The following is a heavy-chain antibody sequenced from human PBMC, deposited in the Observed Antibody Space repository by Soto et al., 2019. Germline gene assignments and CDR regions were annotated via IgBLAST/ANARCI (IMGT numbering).Heavy chain of an antibody. CDR2: IYPGDSDT. J-gene: IGHJ3*01. D-gene: IGHD5-12*01. CDR1: GNKSTKYW. CDR3: AKVYIGAFDV. V-gene: IGHV5-51*01. Sequence: PGESRKVSGRASGNKSTKYWVCGVRQMHGKGLEWMGIIYPGDSDTRYSPSFQGQVIISADKSISTTYLHWSSLKASDTAMYYCAKVYIGAFDVWGQGTMVTVSS.